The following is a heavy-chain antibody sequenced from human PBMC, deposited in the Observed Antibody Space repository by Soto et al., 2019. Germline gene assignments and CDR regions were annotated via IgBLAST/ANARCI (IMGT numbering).Heavy chain of an antibody. V-gene: IGHV1-24*01. J-gene: IGHJ4*02. CDR3: ATVLPDRAYYFDY. D-gene: IGHD2-21*01. CDR2: FDPEDGET. CDR1: GYALTELS. Sequence: GASVKASCKVSGYALTELSLRWVRQAPGKGREWMGGFDPEDGETIYAQKFQGRVTMTEDTSTDTAYMELSSLRSEDTAVYYCATVLPDRAYYFDYWGQGTLVTVSS.